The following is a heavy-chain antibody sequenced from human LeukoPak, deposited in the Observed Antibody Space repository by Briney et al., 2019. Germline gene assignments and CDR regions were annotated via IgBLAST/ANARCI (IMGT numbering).Heavy chain of an antibody. Sequence: PGGSLRLSCAGSGFTFSSYSMNRVRQAPGKGLEWVSSISSTSNYIYYADSVKGRFTISRDNAKTSLYLQMNSLRAEDTAVYYCARDDRYSYGYSQSGHFDYWGQGILVTVSS. CDR1: GFTFSSYS. CDR3: ARDDRYSYGYSQSGHFDY. V-gene: IGHV3-21*01. CDR2: ISSTSNYI. J-gene: IGHJ4*02. D-gene: IGHD5-18*01.